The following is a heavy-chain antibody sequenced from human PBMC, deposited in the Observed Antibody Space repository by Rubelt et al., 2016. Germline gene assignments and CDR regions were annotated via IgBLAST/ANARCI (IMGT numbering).Heavy chain of an antibody. CDR3: ARESSSGWYIDY. CDR2: INPNSGGT. Sequence: QVQLVQSGAEVKKPGASVKVSCKASGYTFTGYYMHWVRQAPGQGLEWVGRINPNSGGTNYAQKFQGMVPMTRDTSITTAYMELSRLRSDDTAVFYCARESSSGWYIDYWGQGTLVTVSS. CDR1: GYTFTGYY. D-gene: IGHD6-19*01. V-gene: IGHV1-2*06. J-gene: IGHJ4*02.